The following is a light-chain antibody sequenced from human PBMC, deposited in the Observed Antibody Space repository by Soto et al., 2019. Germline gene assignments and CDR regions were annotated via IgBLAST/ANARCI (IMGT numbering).Light chain of an antibody. CDR3: PQLERSPFT. CDR1: QSVTRTF. J-gene: IGKJ2*01. CDR2: HAS. Sequence: EIVLTQSPDTLSLSPGDRATLSCRASQSVTRTFLAGYQQKPGQAPRLLIYHASNRATGIPDRFSGSGSGTDFALIISRLEPEDCALYYCPQLERSPFTFGQGTRLEIK. V-gene: IGKV3D-20*02.